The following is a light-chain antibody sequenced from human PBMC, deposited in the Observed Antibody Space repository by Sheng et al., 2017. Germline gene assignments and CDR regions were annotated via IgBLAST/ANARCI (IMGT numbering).Light chain of an antibody. V-gene: IGKV3-20*01. CDR2: EAS. CDR3: QQYDSTPLT. Sequence: EIVLTQSPGTLSLSPGERATLSCRASQSVSNSLAWYQQRPGQSPRVLIYEASSRATGIPDRFSGSGSGTDFTLTISRLEPEDFAVYYCQQYDSTPLTFGGGTMVDI. J-gene: IGKJ4*01. CDR1: QSVSNS.